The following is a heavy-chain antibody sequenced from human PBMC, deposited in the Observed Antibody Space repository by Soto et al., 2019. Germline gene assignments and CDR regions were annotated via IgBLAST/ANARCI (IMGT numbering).Heavy chain of an antibody. D-gene: IGHD6-13*01. V-gene: IGHV3-33*01. CDR1: GFTFSSYG. CDR2: IWYDGSNK. J-gene: IGHJ4*02. Sequence: GGSLRLSCAAPGFTFSSYGMPWVRQAPGKGLEWVAVIWYDGSNKYYADSVKGRFTISRDNSKNTLYLQMNSLRAEDTAVYYCARDRYSSSWYFDYWGQGTLVTVSS. CDR3: ARDRYSSSWYFDY.